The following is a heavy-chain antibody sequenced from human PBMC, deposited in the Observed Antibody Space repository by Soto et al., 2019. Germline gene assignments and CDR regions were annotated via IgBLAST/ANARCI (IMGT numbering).Heavy chain of an antibody. CDR2: ISSSSSYI. J-gene: IGHJ5*02. Sequence: ESGGGLVKPGGSLRLSCAASGFTFSSYSMNWVRQAPGKGLEWVSSISSSSSYIYYADSVKGRFTISRDNAKNSLYLQMNSLRAEDTAVYYCARDLFPVVVPAAQNWFDPWGQGTLVTVSS. V-gene: IGHV3-21*01. CDR1: GFTFSSYS. CDR3: ARDLFPVVVPAAQNWFDP. D-gene: IGHD2-2*01.